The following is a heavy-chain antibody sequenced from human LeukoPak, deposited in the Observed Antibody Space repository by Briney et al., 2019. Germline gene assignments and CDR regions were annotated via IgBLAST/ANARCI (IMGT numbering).Heavy chain of an antibody. D-gene: IGHD7-27*01. V-gene: IGHV4-4*07. CDR2: IYTSGT. CDR3: ARLGNWGNYWYFDL. J-gene: IGHJ2*01. Sequence: PSETLSLTCTVSGGSISSYYWSWIRQPAGKGLEWIGRIYTSGTTYNPSLKSRVTMSVDTSKNQFSLKLSSVTAADTAVYYCARLGNWGNYWYFDLWGRGTLVTLYS. CDR1: GGSISSYY.